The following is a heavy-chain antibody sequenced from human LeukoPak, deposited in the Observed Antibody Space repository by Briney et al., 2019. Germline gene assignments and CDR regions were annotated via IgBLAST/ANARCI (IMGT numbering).Heavy chain of an antibody. Sequence: GGSLRLSCAASGFTFSSYGMHWVRPAPGKGLEWVAVIWYDGSNKYYADSVKGRFTISRDNSKNTLYLQMNSLRAEDTAVYYCARDITAEGFNPWGQGTLVTVSS. V-gene: IGHV3-33*01. J-gene: IGHJ5*02. CDR2: IWYDGSNK. D-gene: IGHD3-3*01. CDR1: GFTFSSYG. CDR3: ARDITAEGFNP.